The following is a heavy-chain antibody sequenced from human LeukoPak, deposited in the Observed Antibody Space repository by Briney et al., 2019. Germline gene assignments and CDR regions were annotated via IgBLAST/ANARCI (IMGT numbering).Heavy chain of an antibody. J-gene: IGHJ4*02. CDR2: IKQDGSEK. Sequence: GGSLRLSCAASGFTFSSYWMSWVRQAPGKGLEWVANIKQDGSEKYYVDSVKGRFTISRDNAKNSLYLQMNSLRAEDTAVYYCVRDLDSGSWLLDYWGQGTLVTVSS. CDR1: GFTFSSYW. D-gene: IGHD6-13*01. V-gene: IGHV3-7*01. CDR3: VRDLDSGSWLLDY.